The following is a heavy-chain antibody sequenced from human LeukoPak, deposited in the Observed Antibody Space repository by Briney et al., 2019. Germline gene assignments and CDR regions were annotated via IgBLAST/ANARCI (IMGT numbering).Heavy chain of an antibody. J-gene: IGHJ4*02. CDR1: GFPFNNYG. CDR2: ISSDGSDK. D-gene: IGHD1-26*01. Sequence: GGSLRLSCAASGFPFNNYGMHWVRQAPGKGLEWVAVISSDGSDKYYADSVKGRFTISRDNSKNTLYLQMNSLRPEDTAVYYWGKDKGREGDYWGQGNLVTVSS. CDR3: GKDKGREGDY. V-gene: IGHV3-30*18.